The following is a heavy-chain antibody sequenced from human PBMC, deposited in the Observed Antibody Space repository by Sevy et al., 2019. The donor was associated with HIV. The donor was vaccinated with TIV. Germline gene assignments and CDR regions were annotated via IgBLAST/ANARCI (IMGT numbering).Heavy chain of an antibody. V-gene: IGHV3-30-3*01. CDR1: GLTFSSHA. Sequence: GGSLRLSCAASGLTFSSHAMHWVRQAPGKGLEWVAVISSAGSNKYYADSVKGRFTISRDNPKNTLYLQMNSLRAEDTAVYYCARADYGDYSGEFDYWGQGTLVTVSS. J-gene: IGHJ4*02. CDR3: ARADYGDYSGEFDY. D-gene: IGHD4-17*01. CDR2: ISSAGSNK.